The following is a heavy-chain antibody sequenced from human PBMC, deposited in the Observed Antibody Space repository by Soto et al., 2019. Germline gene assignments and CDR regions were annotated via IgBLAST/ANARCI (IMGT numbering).Heavy chain of an antibody. J-gene: IGHJ4*02. CDR2: MSPNSGNT. CDR3: AGGRRGDS. CDR1: GYTFTSYD. D-gene: IGHD3-10*01. V-gene: IGHV1-8*01. Sequence: QVQLVQSGAEVKKPGASVKVSCKASGYTFTSYDINWVRQATGQGLEWMGWMSPNSGNTGYAQKFQGRVTMTRNTSISTAYRGLGGLRSEDTPVFFCAGGRRGDSWGKETPVTVAS.